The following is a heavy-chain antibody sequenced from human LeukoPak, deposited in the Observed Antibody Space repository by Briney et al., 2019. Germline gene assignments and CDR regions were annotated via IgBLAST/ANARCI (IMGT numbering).Heavy chain of an antibody. D-gene: IGHD3-16*01. CDR1: GFTFSSYW. CDR2: INHNGNVN. Sequence: PGGSLRLSCAASGFTFSSYWMNWARQAPGKGLEWVASINHNGNVNYYVDFVKGRFTISRDNAKNSLYLQMSHLRAEDTAVYFCARGGGLDVWGQGATVTVSS. CDR3: ARGGGLDV. J-gene: IGHJ6*02. V-gene: IGHV3-7*03.